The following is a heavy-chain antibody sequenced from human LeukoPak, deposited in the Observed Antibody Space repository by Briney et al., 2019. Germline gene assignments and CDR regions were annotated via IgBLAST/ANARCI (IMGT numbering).Heavy chain of an antibody. Sequence: ASVKVSCKASGYTFTTYSMHWVRQAPGQRLEWMGWINAGNGNTKYSQEFQDRVTITSDTSISTAYMELSSLRSDDTAVYYCAREGLDYWGQGTLVTVSS. CDR3: AREGLDY. J-gene: IGHJ4*02. CDR1: GYTFTTYS. V-gene: IGHV1-3*01. CDR2: INAGNGNT.